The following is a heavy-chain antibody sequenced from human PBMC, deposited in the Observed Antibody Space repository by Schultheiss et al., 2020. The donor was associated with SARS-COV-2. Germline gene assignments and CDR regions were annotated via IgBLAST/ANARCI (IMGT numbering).Heavy chain of an antibody. J-gene: IGHJ4*02. D-gene: IGHD1-26*01. V-gene: IGHV3-30-3*01. CDR1: GFTFSSYA. CDR3: ARDTQLGGIVGATDFDY. CDR2: ISYDGSNK. Sequence: GESLKISCAASGFTFSSYAMHWVRQAPGKGLEWVAVISYDGSNKYYADSVKGRFTISRDNSKNTLYLQMNSLRAEDTAVYYCARDTQLGGIVGATDFDYWGQGTLVTVSS.